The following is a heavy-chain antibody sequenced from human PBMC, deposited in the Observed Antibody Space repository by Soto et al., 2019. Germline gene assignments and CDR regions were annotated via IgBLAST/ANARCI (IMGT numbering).Heavy chain of an antibody. Sequence: QVQLVKSGVEVKRPGASGKVSCKASGFTFSSYGFTWVRQAPGQGLEWMGWISAYNGITNYAQSVQGRATMATDTSTSTAYMELRGLRSDDAAVYYCVRDQRRREGGRQTAMDYYSFGMDVWGQGTTVTVSS. J-gene: IGHJ6*02. D-gene: IGHD5-18*01. CDR3: VRDQRRREGGRQTAMDYYSFGMDV. V-gene: IGHV1-18*01. CDR1: GFTFSSYG. CDR2: ISAYNGIT.